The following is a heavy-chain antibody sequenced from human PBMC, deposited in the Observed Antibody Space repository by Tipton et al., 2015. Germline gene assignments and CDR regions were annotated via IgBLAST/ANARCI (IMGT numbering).Heavy chain of an antibody. D-gene: IGHD3-22*01. CDR3: ARLTGDYYDSATYDPTYIDY. V-gene: IGHV4-38-2*01. CDR2: VYPGGGT. J-gene: IGHJ4*02. CDR1: GYSINNDYY. Sequence: TLSLTCDVSGYSINNDYYWGWIRQAPGKGLEWIGFVYPGGGTYYNPSLKSRVTMSVESSKNQFSLRLSSATAADTAVYYCARLTGDYYDSATYDPTYIDYWGQGILVSVSS.